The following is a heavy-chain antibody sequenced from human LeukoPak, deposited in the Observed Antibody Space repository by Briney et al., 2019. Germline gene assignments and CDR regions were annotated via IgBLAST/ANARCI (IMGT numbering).Heavy chain of an antibody. Sequence: SETLSLTCTVSGGSISSSSYYWSWIRQPAGKGLEWIGRIYTSGSTNYNPSLKSRVTMSVATSKNQFSLKLTSVTAADTAAYYCARVRAAAIPYYFDYWGQGTLVTVSS. D-gene: IGHD6-13*01. CDR1: GGSISSSSYY. V-gene: IGHV4-61*02. CDR2: IYTSGST. J-gene: IGHJ4*02. CDR3: ARVRAAAIPYYFDY.